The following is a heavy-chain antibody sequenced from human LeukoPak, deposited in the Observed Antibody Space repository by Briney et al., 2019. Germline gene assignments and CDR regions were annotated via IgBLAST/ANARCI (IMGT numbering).Heavy chain of an antibody. D-gene: IGHD1-26*01. CDR1: GGPISSYY. CDR3: ARLHGGATADY. V-gene: IGHV4-59*01. J-gene: IGHJ4*02. Sequence: PSETLSLTCTVSGGPISSYYWSWIRQPPGKGLEWIGYIYYSGSTNYNPSLKSRVTISVDTSKNQFSLKLSSVTAADTAVYYCARLHGGATADYWGQGTLVTVSS. CDR2: IYYSGST.